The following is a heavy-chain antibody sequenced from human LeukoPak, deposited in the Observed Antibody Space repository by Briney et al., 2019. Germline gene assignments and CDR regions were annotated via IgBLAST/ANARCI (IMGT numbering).Heavy chain of an antibody. Sequence: PGRSLRLSCAASGFTFSSYAMHWVRQAPGKGLEWVAVISYDGSNKYYADSVKGRFTISRDNSKNTLYLQMNSLRAEDTAVYYCAKDHQHYYDSSGYYYMDYWGQGTLVTVSS. J-gene: IGHJ4*02. V-gene: IGHV3-30*04. CDR2: ISYDGSNK. CDR1: GFTFSSYA. CDR3: AKDHQHYYDSSGYYYMDY. D-gene: IGHD3-22*01.